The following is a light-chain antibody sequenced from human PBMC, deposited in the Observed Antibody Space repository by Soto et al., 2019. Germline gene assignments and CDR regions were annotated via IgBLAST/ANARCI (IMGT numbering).Light chain of an antibody. Sequence: ETVMTQSLATLSVSPGERATLSCRASQSVSSNLAWYQQKPGQAPRLLIYGASTRAIGIPARFSGSGSGTEFTLTISSLQSEDFAVYYCQQYNNWPRTFGQGTKV. CDR3: QQYNNWPRT. J-gene: IGKJ1*01. V-gene: IGKV3-15*01. CDR1: QSVSSN. CDR2: GAS.